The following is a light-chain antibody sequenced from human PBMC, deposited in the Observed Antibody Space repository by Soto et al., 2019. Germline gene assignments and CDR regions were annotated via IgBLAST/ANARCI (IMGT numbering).Light chain of an antibody. Sequence: EIVLTQSPGTLSVSPGERATLSCRASQSVSSGYLAWYQQKPGQAPRLLIYGASSRATGIPDRFSGGGSGTDFTLTISRLEPEDFAVYYCQQYGSSPLFSFGPGTKVDIK. V-gene: IGKV3-20*01. CDR1: QSVSSGY. CDR3: QQYGSSPLFS. CDR2: GAS. J-gene: IGKJ3*01.